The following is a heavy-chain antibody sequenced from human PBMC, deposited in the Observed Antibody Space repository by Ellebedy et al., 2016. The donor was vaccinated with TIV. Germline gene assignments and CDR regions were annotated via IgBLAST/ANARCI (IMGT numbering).Heavy chain of an antibody. CDR2: IYHIGGT. J-gene: IGHJ6*03. D-gene: IGHD4-23*01. CDR1: NYSISSGSY. CDR3: ARHAATVGTPNMDV. V-gene: IGHV4-38-2*02. Sequence: SETLSLTCTVSNYSISSGSYWGWIRPPPGTGLEWIGSIYHIGGTYYNPSLKSRVTISVDTSKHQLYLKLSSVTAADTAVYYCARHAATVGTPNMDVWGRGTTVTVSS.